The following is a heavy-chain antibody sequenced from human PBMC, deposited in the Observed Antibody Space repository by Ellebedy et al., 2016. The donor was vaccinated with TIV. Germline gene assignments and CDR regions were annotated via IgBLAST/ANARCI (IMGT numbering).Heavy chain of an antibody. V-gene: IGHV3-74*01. D-gene: IGHD5-12*01. Sequence: PGGSLRLSCAASGFTFSRYWMHWVRQAPGKGLEWVSRIYTDGSSTNYADSAKGRFTISRDNAKNTLYLQMNSLRAEDTAVYYCARDDDPNSGYDPYYYFDLWGRGTLVTVSS. J-gene: IGHJ2*01. CDR1: GFTFSRYW. CDR2: IYTDGSST. CDR3: ARDDDPNSGYDPYYYFDL.